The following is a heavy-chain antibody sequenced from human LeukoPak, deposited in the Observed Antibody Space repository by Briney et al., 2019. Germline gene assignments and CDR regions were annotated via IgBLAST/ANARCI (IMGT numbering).Heavy chain of an antibody. Sequence: PGGSLRLSCAASGVTFSSYAMSWVRQAPGKGLEWVSAISGSGGSTYCADYVKGRFTISRDNSKNTLYLQMNSLRAEDTAVYYCAKTQDGGRYYYDSSGYTKDYWGQGTLVTVSS. J-gene: IGHJ4*02. CDR1: GVTFSSYA. D-gene: IGHD3-22*01. CDR3: AKTQDGGRYYYDSSGYTKDY. V-gene: IGHV3-23*01. CDR2: ISGSGGST.